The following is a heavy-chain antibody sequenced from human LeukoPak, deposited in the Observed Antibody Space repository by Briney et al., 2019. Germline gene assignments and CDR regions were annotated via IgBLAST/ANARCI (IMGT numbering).Heavy chain of an antibody. CDR3: ARLLIAAAGTGWFDP. D-gene: IGHD6-13*01. CDR2: IYTSGST. CDR1: GGSISSGSYY. Sequence: SGTLSLTCTVSGGSISSGSYYWSWIRQPAGKGLEWIGRIYTSGSTNYNPSLKSRVTISVDTSKNQFSLKLSSVTAADTAVYYCARLLIAAAGTGWFDPWGQGTLVTVSS. J-gene: IGHJ5*02. V-gene: IGHV4-61*02.